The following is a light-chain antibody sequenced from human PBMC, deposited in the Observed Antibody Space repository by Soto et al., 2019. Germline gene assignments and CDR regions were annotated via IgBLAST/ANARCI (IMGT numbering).Light chain of an antibody. J-gene: IGKJ4*01. Sequence: EIVLTQSPGTLSLSPGERATLSCRASQSLTNNYLAWYQQKPGQAPRLLIYAASSRATGIPDRFSGSGSETDFTLTISRLEPEDFAVYYCQQYGSSPPVTFGGGTKVEIK. V-gene: IGKV3-20*01. CDR3: QQYGSSPPVT. CDR2: AAS. CDR1: QSLTNNY.